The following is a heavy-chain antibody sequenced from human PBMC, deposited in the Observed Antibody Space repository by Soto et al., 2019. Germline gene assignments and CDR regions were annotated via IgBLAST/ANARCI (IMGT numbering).Heavy chain of an antibody. CDR1: GFTFNTYP. V-gene: IGHV3-23*01. J-gene: IGHJ6*03. CDR3: AKDSWVLGDYGRDYYNYSDV. CDR2: ISTSGGST. Sequence: PGGSLRLSCAASGFTFNTYPMSWVRQAPGKGLEWVSAISTSGGSTYYADSVKGRFTISRDNSKNTLYLQMNSLRAEDTAVYYCAKDSWVLGDYGRDYYNYSDVWGKVTTGTVS. D-gene: IGHD4-17*01.